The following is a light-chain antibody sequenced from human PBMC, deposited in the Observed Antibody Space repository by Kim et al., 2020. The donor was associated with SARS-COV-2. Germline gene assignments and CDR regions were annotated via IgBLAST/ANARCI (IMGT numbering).Light chain of an antibody. CDR2: EVD. V-gene: IGLV2-23*02. CDR1: SSDVGNYDL. CDR3: CSYAGSDTLI. J-gene: IGLJ2*01. Sequence: GQSLTIPCTGTSSDVGNYDLVSWYQQHPGEAPKLIIYEVDQRPSGGSNRFSGSKSANTASLTISGLQAEDEADYHCCSYAGSDTLIFGGGTKVTVL.